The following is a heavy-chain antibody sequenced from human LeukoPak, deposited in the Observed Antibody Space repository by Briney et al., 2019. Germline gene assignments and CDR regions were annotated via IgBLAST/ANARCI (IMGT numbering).Heavy chain of an antibody. J-gene: IGHJ4*02. CDR1: GFTFSSHN. Sequence: PGGSLRLSCAASGFTFSSHNMNWVRQAPGKGLEWVSSISGRGNYIFYADSVKGRFTISRDSANNSLSLQMNSLRAEDTAVYYCAKDQGFDYYDSSGYYLDYWGQGTLVTVSS. CDR2: ISGRGNYI. D-gene: IGHD3-22*01. V-gene: IGHV3-21*01. CDR3: AKDQGFDYYDSSGYYLDY.